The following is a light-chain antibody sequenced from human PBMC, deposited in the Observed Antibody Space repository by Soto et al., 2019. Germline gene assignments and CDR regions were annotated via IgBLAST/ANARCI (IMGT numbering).Light chain of an antibody. Sequence: EIGLTQSPGTLSLSPGERATLSCSASQSVSSSALAWYQQKPGQAPRLLIYGASSRATGIPDRFSGSGSGTDFTLTISRLEPEDFAVYYCQQYGSSPLFTFGPGTKVDIK. J-gene: IGKJ3*01. CDR3: QQYGSSPLFT. CDR2: GAS. V-gene: IGKV3-20*01. CDR1: QSVSSSA.